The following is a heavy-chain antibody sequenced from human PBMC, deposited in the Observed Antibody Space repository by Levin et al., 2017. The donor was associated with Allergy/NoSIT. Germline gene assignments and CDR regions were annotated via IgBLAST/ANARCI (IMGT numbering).Heavy chain of an antibody. CDR1: GFTFSNYG. CDR2: MSGINDAT. Sequence: GGSLRLSFVASGFTFSNYGMNWVRRAPGKGLEWVSLMSGINDATFYADSVKGRFTISRDNSRNTLYLQMNSLRAEDTAVYYCTKGVFDSWGQGTLVTVSA. CDR3: TKGVFDS. J-gene: IGHJ4*02. V-gene: IGHV3-23*01.